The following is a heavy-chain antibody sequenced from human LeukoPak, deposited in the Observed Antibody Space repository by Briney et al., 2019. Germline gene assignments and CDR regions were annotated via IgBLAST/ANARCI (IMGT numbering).Heavy chain of an antibody. CDR3: VRRTTGEYYFDY. Sequence: GESLKISCKGSGYRFTIYWIGWVRQMPGRGLEWIGIIYLGDSDIRYSPSFRGQVNISADKSISTAYLQWSSLKASDTAMYYCVRRTTGEYYFDYWGQGTLVTVSS. D-gene: IGHD7-27*01. J-gene: IGHJ4*02. CDR2: IYLGDSDI. V-gene: IGHV5-51*01. CDR1: GYRFTIYW.